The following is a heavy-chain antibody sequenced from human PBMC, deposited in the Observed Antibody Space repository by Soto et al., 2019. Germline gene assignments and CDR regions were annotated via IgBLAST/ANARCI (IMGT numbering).Heavy chain of an antibody. J-gene: IGHJ6*03. CDR1: GYTFTSYD. Sequence: ASVKVSCKASGYTFTSYDINWVRQATGQGLEWMGWMNPNSGNTGYAQKFQGRVTMTRNTSISTAYMELSSLRSEDTAVYYCARGRVGYCSGGSCYWDDYYYYYMDVWGKGTTVTVSS. D-gene: IGHD2-15*01. CDR3: ARGRVGYCSGGSCYWDDYYYYYMDV. V-gene: IGHV1-8*01. CDR2: MNPNSGNT.